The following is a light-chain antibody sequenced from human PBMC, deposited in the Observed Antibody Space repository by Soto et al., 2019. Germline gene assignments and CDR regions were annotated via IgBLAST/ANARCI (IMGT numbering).Light chain of an antibody. CDR1: SRDVGAYNN. V-gene: IGLV2-11*01. CDR2: DVS. J-gene: IGLJ2*01. CDR3: CSYAGSYTVV. Sequence: QSALTQPRSVSGSPGQSVTISCTGTSRDVGAYNNVSWYQQHPGKAPKFMIYDVSKRPSGVPDRFSGSKSGNTASLTISGLQGEDEADYYCCSYAGSYTVVFGGGTKLTVL.